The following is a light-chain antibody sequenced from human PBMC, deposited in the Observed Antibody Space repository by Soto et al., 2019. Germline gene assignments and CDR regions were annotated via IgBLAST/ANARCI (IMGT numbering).Light chain of an antibody. V-gene: IGKV3-11*01. Sequence: EIVLTQSPVTLSLSPGERATLSCMASQSVSSYLAWYQQKPGQAPRLLIYDASNRATGIPARFSGGGSGTDFTLTIDNLEPEDFAIYYCQQRSNWPPITVGQVTRLEIK. J-gene: IGKJ5*01. CDR3: QQRSNWPPIT. CDR2: DAS. CDR1: QSVSSY.